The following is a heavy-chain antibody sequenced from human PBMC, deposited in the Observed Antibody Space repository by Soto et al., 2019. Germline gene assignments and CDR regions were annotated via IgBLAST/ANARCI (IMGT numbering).Heavy chain of an antibody. CDR1: GYTFTSYA. Sequence: ASVKVSCKASGYTFTSYAMHWVRQAPGQRLEWMGWINAGNGNTKYSQKFQGRVTITRDTSASTGYMELSSLRSEDTAVYYCGRDLPFELSDYWGQGTLVTVST. CDR3: GRDLPFELSDY. D-gene: IGHD1-26*01. V-gene: IGHV1-3*01. J-gene: IGHJ4*02. CDR2: INAGNGNT.